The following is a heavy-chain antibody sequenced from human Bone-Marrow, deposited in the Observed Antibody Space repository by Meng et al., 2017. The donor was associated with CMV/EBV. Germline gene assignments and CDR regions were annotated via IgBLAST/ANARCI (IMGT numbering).Heavy chain of an antibody. CDR1: GFTFSSYW. Sequence: GESLKISCAASGFTFSSYWMSWVRQAPGKGLEWVANIKQDGSEKYYVDSVKGRFTISRDNAKNSLYLQMNSLRAEDTAVYYCAKESYCSSTSCYEAPTFDYWGQGTLVTVSS. V-gene: IGHV3-7*01. D-gene: IGHD2-2*01. CDR2: IKQDGSEK. J-gene: IGHJ4*02. CDR3: AKESYCSSTSCYEAPTFDY.